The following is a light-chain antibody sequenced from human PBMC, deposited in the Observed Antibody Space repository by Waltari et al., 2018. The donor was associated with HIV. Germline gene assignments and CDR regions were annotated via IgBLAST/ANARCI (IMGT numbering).Light chain of an antibody. CDR3: CPYFGPNPWV. CDR2: DFK. Sequence: QSALTQPRSVSKSLGQTVTISCTGNSSNNGDYSYVSWYRQYTRRAPKLIIFDFKRRPSGFPSRFSGSHSGNTASRPLWGSGPDDESVFFCCPYFGPNPWVWGGGTSLPV. V-gene: IGLV2-11*01. CDR1: SSNNGDYSY. J-gene: IGLJ3*02.